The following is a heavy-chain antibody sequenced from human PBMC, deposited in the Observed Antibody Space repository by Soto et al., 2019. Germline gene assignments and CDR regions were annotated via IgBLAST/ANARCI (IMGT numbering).Heavy chain of an antibody. Sequence: GGSLRLSCAASGFTFSSYWMHWVRQVPGKGLVWVSRINRDGTMTSYADFVKGRFTISRDNAKNSLYLQMNSLRAEDTAVYYCARDQPGYSYGYGLGYWGQGTLVTVSS. CDR2: INRDGTMT. V-gene: IGHV3-74*01. J-gene: IGHJ4*02. CDR3: ARDQPGYSYGYGLGY. D-gene: IGHD5-18*01. CDR1: GFTFSSYW.